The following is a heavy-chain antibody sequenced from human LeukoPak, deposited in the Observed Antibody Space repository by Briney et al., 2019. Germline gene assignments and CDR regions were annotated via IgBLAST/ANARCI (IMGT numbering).Heavy chain of an antibody. D-gene: IGHD3-16*01. Sequence: ASEKVSCKASGGTFSSYAISWVRQAPGQGLEWMGGIIPIFGTANYAQKFQGRVTITADESTSTAYMELSSLRSEDTAVYYCASGGVGYFDYWGQGTLVTVSS. CDR1: GGTFSSYA. J-gene: IGHJ4*02. CDR2: IIPIFGTA. V-gene: IGHV1-69*13. CDR3: ASGGVGYFDY.